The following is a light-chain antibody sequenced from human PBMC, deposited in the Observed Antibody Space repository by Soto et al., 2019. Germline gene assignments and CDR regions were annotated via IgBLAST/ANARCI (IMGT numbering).Light chain of an antibody. Sequence: DIQMTQSPSSLSASVGDRVTITCRARQGISNYLAWYQQKPGKVPKLLIYAASTLQSGVPSRFSGSGSGTDFTLTISSLQPEDVATYYCQKYNSAPQTFGQGTKVEI. V-gene: IGKV1-27*01. CDR2: AAS. CDR1: QGISNY. J-gene: IGKJ1*01. CDR3: QKYNSAPQT.